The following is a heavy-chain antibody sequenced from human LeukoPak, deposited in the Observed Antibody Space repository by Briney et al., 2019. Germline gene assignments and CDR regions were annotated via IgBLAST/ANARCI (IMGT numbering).Heavy chain of an antibody. Sequence: GGSLRLSCTASGFTFSSYAMSWVRQAPGKGLEWVSSITGGGGSTYYADSVKGRFTISRDNSKKTLYLQMNFLRAEDSAVYYRAKTSGYPYYFDSWGQGTLVTVSS. D-gene: IGHD3-22*01. J-gene: IGHJ4*02. CDR1: GFTFSSYA. V-gene: IGHV3-23*01. CDR2: ITGGGGST. CDR3: AKTSGYPYYFDS.